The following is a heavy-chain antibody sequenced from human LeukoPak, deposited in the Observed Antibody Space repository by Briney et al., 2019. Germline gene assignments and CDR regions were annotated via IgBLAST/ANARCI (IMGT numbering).Heavy chain of an antibody. J-gene: IGHJ5*02. CDR1: GFTFSSYG. CDR2: IRYDGSNK. D-gene: IGHD2-2*01. Sequence: GGSLRLSCAASGFTFSSYGMHWVRQAPGKGLEWVAFIRYDGSNKYYADSVKGRFTISRDNSKNTLYLQMNSLRAEDTAVYYCAKDSPSPHQLLKSWFDPWGQGTLVTVSS. V-gene: IGHV3-30*02. CDR3: AKDSPSPHQLLKSWFDP.